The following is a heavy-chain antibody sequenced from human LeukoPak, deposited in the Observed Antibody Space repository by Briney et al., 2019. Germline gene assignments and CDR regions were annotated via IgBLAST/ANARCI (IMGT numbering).Heavy chain of an antibody. CDR1: GGSIRSYY. CDR2: IYYSGSA. Sequence: SETLSLTCTVAGGSIRSYYWSWIRQPPGKGLEWVGYIYYSGSANYNPSLKSRVTISVDTSKNQFSLKLSSVTAADTAVYYCARVGWFGAYDYWGQGTLVTVSS. V-gene: IGHV4-59*01. CDR3: ARVGWFGAYDY. J-gene: IGHJ4*02. D-gene: IGHD3-10*01.